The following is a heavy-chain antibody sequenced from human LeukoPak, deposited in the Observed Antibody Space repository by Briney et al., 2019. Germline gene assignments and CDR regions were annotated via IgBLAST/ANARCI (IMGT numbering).Heavy chain of an antibody. CDR2: IYYSGST. J-gene: IGHJ5*02. Sequence: SETLSLTCTVSGGSISSYYWSWIRQPPGKGLEWIGYIYYSGSTNYNPSLKSRVTISVDTSKNQFSLKLSSVTAADTAVYYCARGARIAVADNWFDPWGQGTLVTVSS. CDR1: GGSISSYY. V-gene: IGHV4-59*01. D-gene: IGHD6-19*01. CDR3: ARGARIAVADNWFDP.